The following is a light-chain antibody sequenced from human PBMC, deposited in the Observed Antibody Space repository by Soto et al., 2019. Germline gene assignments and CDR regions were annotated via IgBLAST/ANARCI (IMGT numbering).Light chain of an antibody. CDR2: GAS. Sequence: IVLTQSPAILSLSPGDRATLSCRASQSVRSSYLAWYQHKPGQAPRLLIHGASSRVTGIPDRFSGSGSGTDFTLTISRLEPGDFAVYFCHQYQSLSFRGGTKVEIK. CDR1: QSVRSSY. V-gene: IGKV3-20*01. J-gene: IGKJ4*01. CDR3: HQYQSLS.